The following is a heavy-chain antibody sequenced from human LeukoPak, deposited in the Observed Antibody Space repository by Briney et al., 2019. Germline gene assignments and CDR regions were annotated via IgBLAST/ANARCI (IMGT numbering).Heavy chain of an antibody. D-gene: IGHD1-26*01. J-gene: IGHJ4*02. V-gene: IGHV3-33*06. CDR1: GFTFSSYG. CDR2: IWYDGSNK. Sequence: GGSLRLSCAASGFTFSSYGMHWVRQAPGKGLEWVAVIWYDGSNKYYADSVKGRFTISRDNSKNTLYLQMNSLRAEDTAVYYCAKDAKRSIVGATKFSFDYWGQGTLVTVSS. CDR3: AKDAKRSIVGATKFSFDY.